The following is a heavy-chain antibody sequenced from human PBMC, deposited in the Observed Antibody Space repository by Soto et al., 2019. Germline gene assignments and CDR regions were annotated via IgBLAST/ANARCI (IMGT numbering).Heavy chain of an antibody. Sequence: GESLRLSCVASGFTFSDFPLHWVRRAPGKGLGWVAVISYDGNDESYSDSVKGRFTISRDNSKTTVYLQMNSLRADDMAVYHCARDMRHDYASGRLDYLGQGTLVTVSS. J-gene: IGHJ4*02. CDR2: ISYDGNDE. CDR1: GFTFSDFP. CDR3: ARDMRHDYASGRLDY. V-gene: IGHV3-30-3*01. D-gene: IGHD3-10*01.